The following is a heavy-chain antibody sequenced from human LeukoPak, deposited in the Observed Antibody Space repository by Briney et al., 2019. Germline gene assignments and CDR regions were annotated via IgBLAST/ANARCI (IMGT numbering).Heavy chain of an antibody. CDR2: IYPGDSDT. CDR1: EYSFTSYW. D-gene: IGHD1-26*01. V-gene: IGHV5-51*01. Sequence: GESLQISCKGSEYSFTSYWVAWVRQMPGKGLEWMGIIYPGDSDTRYSPSFQGQVTISADKSISTAYLHWNSLKASDTAMYYCARRLSGATHDYWGQGTLVTVSS. CDR3: ARRLSGATHDY. J-gene: IGHJ4*02.